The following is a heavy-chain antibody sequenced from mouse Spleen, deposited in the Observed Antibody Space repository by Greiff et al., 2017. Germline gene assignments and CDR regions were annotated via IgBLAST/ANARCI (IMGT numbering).Heavy chain of an antibody. CDR2: ISSGGSYT. CDR3: ARRANDAWFAY. D-gene: IGHD2-12*01. V-gene: IGHV5-9-3*01. J-gene: IGHJ3*01. Sequence: EVHLVESGGGLVKPGGSLKLSCAASGFTFSSYAMSWVRQTPEKRLEWVATISSGGSYTYYPDSVKGRFTISRDNAKNTLYLQMSSLRSEDTAMYYCARRANDAWFAYWGQGTLVTVSA. CDR1: GFTFSSYA.